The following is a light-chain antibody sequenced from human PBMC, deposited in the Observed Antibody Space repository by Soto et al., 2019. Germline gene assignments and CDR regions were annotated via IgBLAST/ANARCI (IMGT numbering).Light chain of an antibody. CDR1: SSNIGSKT. Sequence: QSVLTQPPSASGTPGQRVTISCSGSSSNIGSKTVNWYQQLLGTVPKLLIYNSYQRPSGVPDRFSGSKSGTSASLAISGLQSEDEADYYYAAWDASLNGYVFGAGTKVTVL. V-gene: IGLV1-44*01. CDR2: NSY. CDR3: AAWDASLNGYV. J-gene: IGLJ1*01.